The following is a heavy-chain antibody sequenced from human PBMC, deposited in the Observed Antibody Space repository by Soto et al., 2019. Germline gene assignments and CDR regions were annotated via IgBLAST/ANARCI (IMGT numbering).Heavy chain of an antibody. CDR2: IYYSVST. V-gene: IGHV4-39*01. J-gene: IGHJ6*02. CDR3: ARRGTGTVDAIDV. CDR1: GCSIRSNSSY. D-gene: IGHD1-1*01. Sequence: CETLSLTCPVSGCSIRSNSSYWGWICQALGKGLEWIGSIYYSVSTYYNPSLKSRVTISVDTSKNEFSLKLSSVTAADTEENYSARRGTGTVDAIDVGGQGTRV.